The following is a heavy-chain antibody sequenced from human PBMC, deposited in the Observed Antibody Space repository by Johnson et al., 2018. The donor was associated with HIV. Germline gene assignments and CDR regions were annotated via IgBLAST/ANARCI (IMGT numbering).Heavy chain of an antibody. CDR1: GFTFSSYA. J-gene: IGHJ3*01. CDR3: ARPIFGVVSSPVDAFGV. V-gene: IGHV3-30-3*01. CDR2: ISYDGSNK. D-gene: IGHD3-3*01. Sequence: QMQLVESGGGVVQPGRSLRLSCAASGFTFSSYAMHWVRQAPGKGLEWVAVISYDGSNKYYADAVKGRFTIPRDNAKNSLYLQMNSLRAEDTALYYCARPIFGVVSSPVDAFGVWGQGTMVTVSS.